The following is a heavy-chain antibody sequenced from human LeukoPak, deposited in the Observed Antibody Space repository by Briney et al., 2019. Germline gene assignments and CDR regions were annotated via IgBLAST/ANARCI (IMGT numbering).Heavy chain of an antibody. CDR3: ARGLTHYGDYDAY. CDR1: GYTFTSYY. Sequence: ASVKVSCKASGYTFTSYYMHWVRQAPGQGLEWMGIINPSGSSTSYAQKFQDRVAMTRDTSTSTVYMQLSSLRSEDTAVYYCARGLTHYGDYDAYWGQGTLVTVSS. V-gene: IGHV1-46*01. CDR2: INPSGSST. D-gene: IGHD4-17*01. J-gene: IGHJ4*02.